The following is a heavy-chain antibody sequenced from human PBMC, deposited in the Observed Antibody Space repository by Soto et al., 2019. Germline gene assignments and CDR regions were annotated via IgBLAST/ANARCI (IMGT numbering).Heavy chain of an antibody. D-gene: IGHD2-15*01. CDR1: GGSISSGNYY. V-gene: IGHV4-31*03. CDR2: IFYSGST. Sequence: QVQLQESGPGLVKPSQTLSLTCTVSGGSISSGNYYWSWIRQHPGKGLEWIGYIFYSGSTYYNPSLQSRVTISVDTSKYQFSLKLSSVTAAGTAVYYCARGGSGDIVVVAAIDYWGQGTLVTVSS. J-gene: IGHJ4*02. CDR3: ARGGSGDIVVVAAIDY.